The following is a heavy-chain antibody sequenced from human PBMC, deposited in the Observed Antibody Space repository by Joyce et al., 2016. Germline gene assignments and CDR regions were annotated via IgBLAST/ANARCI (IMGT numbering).Heavy chain of an antibody. V-gene: IGHV3-30*18. CDR3: AKDLRALLYDSSGYPDS. D-gene: IGHD3-22*01. CDR2: ISYDGSNQ. CDR1: GFTFSSYG. J-gene: IGHJ4*02. Sequence: QVQLVESGGGVVQPGRSLRLSCAASGFTFSSYGMHWVRQVPAKGLEWGAIISYDGSNQYYAESVNGRFTISRDNSKNTLYLQLNSLRPEDTAVYYCAKDLRALLYDSSGYPDSWGQGTLVAVSS.